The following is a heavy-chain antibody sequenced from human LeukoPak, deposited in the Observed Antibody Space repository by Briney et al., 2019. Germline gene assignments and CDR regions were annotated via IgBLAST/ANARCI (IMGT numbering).Heavy chain of an antibody. CDR3: ARDRIAAAGGVWFDP. CDR2: IYYSGST. CDR1: GGSIGSSSYY. J-gene: IGHJ5*02. V-gene: IGHV4-39*07. Sequence: PSGTLSLTCTVSGGSIGSSSYYWGWIRQPPGKGLEWIGSIYYSGSTYYNPSLKSRVTISVDTSKNQFSLKLSSVTAADTAVYYCARDRIAAAGGVWFDPWGQGTLVTVSS. D-gene: IGHD6-13*01.